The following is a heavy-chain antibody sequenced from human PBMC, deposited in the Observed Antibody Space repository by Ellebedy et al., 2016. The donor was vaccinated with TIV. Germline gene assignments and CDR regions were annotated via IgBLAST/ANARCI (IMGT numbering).Heavy chain of an antibody. CDR1: VHNFNTYG. CDR3: AKDETD. V-gene: IGHV1-3*01. Sequence: SSVKVSCKASVHNFNTYGIHWVRQAPGQGLDWVGWMRADTHYSQKFQGRVTLTRDPSATTVYMELNSLTSEDTAVYYCAKDETDWGQGTLVTVSS. J-gene: IGHJ4*01. CDR2: MRADT.